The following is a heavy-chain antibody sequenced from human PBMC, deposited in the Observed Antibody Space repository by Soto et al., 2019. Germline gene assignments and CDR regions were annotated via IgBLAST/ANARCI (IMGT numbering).Heavy chain of an antibody. J-gene: IGHJ4*01. CDR3: AKGRSHSTRRNFDN. CDR2: ILSEGNEQ. Sequence: GGALRLSCAASGFSFSNYAVHWVRQAPGKGLEWVAVILSEGNEQYDADSVKGRFTVSRDNSKNTVFLQMKSLRAEDTAVYYCAKGRSHSTRRNFDNCGHGTQVTVSS. CDR1: GFSFSNYA. D-gene: IGHD5-18*01. V-gene: IGHV3-30*18.